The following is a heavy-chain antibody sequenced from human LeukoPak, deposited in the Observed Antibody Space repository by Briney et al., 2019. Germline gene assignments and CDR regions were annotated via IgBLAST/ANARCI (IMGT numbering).Heavy chain of an antibody. Sequence: SQTLSLTCTVSGGPITSGGSYWTWIRQHPGKGLEWIGYIYHTGSAFYSPSLESRASLSVDTSKKQFSLRLTTVTVADTAVYYCARENDINSYDYWGQGTLVTVSS. D-gene: IGHD6-6*01. CDR3: ARENDINSYDY. J-gene: IGHJ4*02. CDR2: IYHTGSA. V-gene: IGHV4-31*03. CDR1: GGPITSGGSY.